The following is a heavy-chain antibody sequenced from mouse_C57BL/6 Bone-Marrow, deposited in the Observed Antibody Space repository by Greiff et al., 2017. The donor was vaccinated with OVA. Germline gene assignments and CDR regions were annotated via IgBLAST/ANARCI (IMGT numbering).Heavy chain of an antibody. CDR2: IYPGDGDT. CDR1: GYAFSSSW. D-gene: IGHD1-1*01. J-gene: IGHJ2*01. V-gene: IGHV1-82*01. Sequence: VKLMESGPELVKPGASVKISCKASGYAFSSSWMNWVKQRPGKGLEWIGRIYPGDGDTNYNGKFKGKATLTADKSSSTAYMQLSSLTSEDSAVYFCARDGRQTFDYWGQGTTLTVSS. CDR3: ARDGRQTFDY.